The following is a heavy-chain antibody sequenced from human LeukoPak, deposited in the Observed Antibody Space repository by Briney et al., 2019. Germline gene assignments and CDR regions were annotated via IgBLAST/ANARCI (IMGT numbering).Heavy chain of an antibody. CDR3: ARDGGAVDV. D-gene: IGHD1-26*01. V-gene: IGHV4-30-2*01. J-gene: IGHJ6*02. CDR1: GGSISSGGYS. CDR2: IYHSGTT. Sequence: SQTLSLTCAVSGGSISSGGYSWSWVRQPPGKGLEWIGYIYHSGTTYYSPSLKSRLTISVDKSKNQFSLKLISVTAADTAVYYCARDGGAVDVWGQGTTVIVSS.